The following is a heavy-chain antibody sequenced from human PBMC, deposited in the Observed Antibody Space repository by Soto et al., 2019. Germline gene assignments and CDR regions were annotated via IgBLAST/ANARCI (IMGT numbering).Heavy chain of an antibody. V-gene: IGHV4-61*08. D-gene: IGHD2-21*02. CDR2: MYNTGST. Sequence: PSETLSLTCTVSGGSTSSGDSYWGWIRQSPGKGLEWIGYMYNTGSTVYNPSFKSRVTISVDTSKNQFSLKLNSVTAADTAVYYCARDLWGYCGTDCYPLDVWGQGTTVTVSS. CDR3: ARDLWGYCGTDCYPLDV. CDR1: GGSTSSGDSY. J-gene: IGHJ6*02.